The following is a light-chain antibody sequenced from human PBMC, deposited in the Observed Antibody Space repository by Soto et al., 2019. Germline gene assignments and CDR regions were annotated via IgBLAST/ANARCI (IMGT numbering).Light chain of an antibody. Sequence: ETVLTQSPATLSVSPGERATLSCRASQSIGSNLAWYQQRPGQPPRLLIYGASTRATGVPARFSGSGSGTDFTLTINSLQSEDFAVYYCQQYNNWPLFTFGPGTKLDIK. V-gene: IGKV3D-15*01. CDR2: GAS. CDR3: QQYNNWPLFT. J-gene: IGKJ3*01. CDR1: QSIGSN.